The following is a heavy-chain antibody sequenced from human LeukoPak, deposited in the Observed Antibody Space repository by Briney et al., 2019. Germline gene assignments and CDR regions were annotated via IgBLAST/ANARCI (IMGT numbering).Heavy chain of an antibody. Sequence: PSQTLSLTCTVSGGSISSSSYYWGWIRQPPGPGLEWIGSIYYSGTTYYNPSLTSRVTISVDPSKYQFSLTLSSVTAADTAVYSCARPHYDFWSGYSDAFDIWGQGTMVTVSS. CDR3: ARPHYDFWSGYSDAFDI. V-gene: IGHV4-39*01. D-gene: IGHD3-3*01. CDR2: IYYSGTT. J-gene: IGHJ3*02. CDR1: GGSISSSSYY.